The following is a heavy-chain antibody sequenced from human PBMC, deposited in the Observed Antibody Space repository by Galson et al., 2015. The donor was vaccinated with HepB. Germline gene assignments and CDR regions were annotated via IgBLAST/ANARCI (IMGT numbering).Heavy chain of an antibody. CDR1: GFTFSSYW. J-gene: IGHJ4*02. V-gene: IGHV3-7*03. D-gene: IGHD2-15*01. Sequence: SLRLSCAASGFTFSSYWMDWVRQAPGKGLEWVANIQEDGSEKNYVDSVKGRFTISRDNAKNSLYLQMNSLRAEDTALYYCARDLGYCTGGNCYSVFDSWGQGTLVTVSS. CDR3: ARDLGYCTGGNCYSVFDS. CDR2: IQEDGSEK.